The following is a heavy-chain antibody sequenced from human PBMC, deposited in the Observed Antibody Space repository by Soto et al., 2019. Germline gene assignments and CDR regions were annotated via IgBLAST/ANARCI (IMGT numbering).Heavy chain of an antibody. D-gene: IGHD3-22*01. CDR2: IWYDGSNK. CDR1: GFTFSSYG. J-gene: IGHJ6*02. CDR3: ARDDRYILPHYYDSSGYYYYYGMDV. Sequence: GGSLRLSCAASGFTFSSYGMHWVRQAPGKGLEWVAVIWYDGSNKYYADSVKGRFTISRDNSKNTLYLQMNSLRAEDTAVYYCARDDRYILPHYYDSSGYYYYYGMDVWGQGTTVTVSS. V-gene: IGHV3-33*01.